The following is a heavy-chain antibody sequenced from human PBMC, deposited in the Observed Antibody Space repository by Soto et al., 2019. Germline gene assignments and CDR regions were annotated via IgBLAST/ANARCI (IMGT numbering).Heavy chain of an antibody. CDR1: GGSITRNNHY. D-gene: IGHD6-19*01. Sequence: QLQLQESGPGLVKPSETLSLTCTVSGGSITRNNHYWGWIRQSPGKGLEWIVSILYSGSINYNPSLKSRDTISVETSKNQFSLKMSSVTAADTAVYYCARLGSSGWYQGSYFDYWGQGTLVTVSS. CDR2: ILYSGSI. V-gene: IGHV4-39*01. CDR3: ARLGSSGWYQGSYFDY. J-gene: IGHJ4*02.